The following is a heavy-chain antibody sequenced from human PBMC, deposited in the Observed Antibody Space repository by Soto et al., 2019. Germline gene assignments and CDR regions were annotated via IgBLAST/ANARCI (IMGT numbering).Heavy chain of an antibody. CDR1: GYTFTSYY. CDR3: ARDEQITIFGVVTNWFDP. J-gene: IGHJ5*02. V-gene: IGHV1-46*01. Sequence: ASVKVSCKASGYTFTSYYMHWVRQAPGQGLEWMGIINPSGGSTSYAQKFQGRVTMTRDTSTSTVYMELSSLRSEDTAVYYCARDEQITIFGVVTNWFDPWGQGTLVTVSS. D-gene: IGHD3-3*01. CDR2: INPSGGST.